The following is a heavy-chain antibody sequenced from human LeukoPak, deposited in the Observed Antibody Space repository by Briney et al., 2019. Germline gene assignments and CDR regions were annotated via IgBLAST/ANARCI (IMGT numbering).Heavy chain of an antibody. CDR1: GGSISSSYSY. J-gene: IGHJ3*01. CDR3: AKPSNYYGSATDAFGF. CDR2: IYYSGST. Sequence: SETLSLTCTVSGGSISSSYSYWGWIRQPPGKGLEWIGNIYYSGSTYYNPSLKSRVTISVDTSKNHFSLKLNSVTAADTAVYYCAKPSNYYGSATDAFGFWGQGTMVTVSS. D-gene: IGHD3-10*01. V-gene: IGHV4-39*07.